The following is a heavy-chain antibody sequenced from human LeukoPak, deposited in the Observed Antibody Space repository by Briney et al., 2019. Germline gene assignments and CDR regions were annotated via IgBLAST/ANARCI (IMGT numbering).Heavy chain of an antibody. CDR2: IYTSGST. Sequence: PSETLSLTCTVSGGSISSGSYYWSWIRQPAGKGLEWIGRIYTSGSTNYNPSLKSRVTISVDTSKNQFSLKLSSVTAADAAVYYCARTLFRIAVAGHAFDIWGQGTTVTVSS. CDR3: ARTLFRIAVAGHAFDI. D-gene: IGHD6-19*01. V-gene: IGHV4-61*02. J-gene: IGHJ3*02. CDR1: GGSISSGSYY.